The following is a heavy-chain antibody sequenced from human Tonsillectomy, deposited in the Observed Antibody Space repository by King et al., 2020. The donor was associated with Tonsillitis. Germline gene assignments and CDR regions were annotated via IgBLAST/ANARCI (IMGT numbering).Heavy chain of an antibody. J-gene: IGHJ4*02. CDR2: IYYSGGT. CDR3: ARQDGYNFFDF. CDR1: GGSVSSGSYH. V-gene: IGHV4-61*03. D-gene: IGHD5-24*01. Sequence: VQLQESGPGLVKPSETLSLTCTVSGGSVSSGSYHWSWIRQPPGKGLEWIGYIYYSGGTNYNPSLKSRVTISLDTSKNHFSLNLSSVTAADTALYYCARQDGYNFFDFWGQGTLVTVSS.